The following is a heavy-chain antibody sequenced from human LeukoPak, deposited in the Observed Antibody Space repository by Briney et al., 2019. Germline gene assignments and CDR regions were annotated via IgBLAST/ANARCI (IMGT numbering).Heavy chain of an antibody. CDR2: IYYSGNT. CDR3: ARDYGDNSGRVAFDI. Sequence: SETLSLTCTVSGGSISSGGYYWSWIRQHPGKGLEWIGYIYYSGNTYYNPSLKSRVTISVDTSKNQFSLKLSSVTAADTAVYYCARDYGDNSGRVAFDIWGQRTMVTVSS. D-gene: IGHD4-17*01. V-gene: IGHV4-31*03. CDR1: GGSISSGGYY. J-gene: IGHJ3*02.